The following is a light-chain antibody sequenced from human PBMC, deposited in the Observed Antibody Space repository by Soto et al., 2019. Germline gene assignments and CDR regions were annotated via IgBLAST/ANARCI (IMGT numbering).Light chain of an antibody. CDR2: DGT. V-gene: IGLV2-11*01. CDR1: SSDVDDYRY. J-gene: IGLJ1*01. Sequence: ALAQPRSVSGSPGQLLTISCTGTSSDVDDYRYVSWYQQYPGKAPKLVIYDGTKRPSGVPDRFSGSNSGNTASLTISGLQAEDEADYYCCSYVTTPEIFGTGTKVTV. CDR3: CSYVTTPEI.